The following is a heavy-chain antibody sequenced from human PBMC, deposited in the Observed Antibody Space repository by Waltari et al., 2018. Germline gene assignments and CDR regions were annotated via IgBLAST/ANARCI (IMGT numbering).Heavy chain of an antibody. D-gene: IGHD3-10*01. J-gene: IGHJ4*02. V-gene: IGHV1-3*04. CDR3: ARDSGSGSLHH. Sequence: QVQLVQSGAEVKKPGASVKVSCRASGYIFTRYAIHWVRQAPGQRLEWMGWINIGNGNTRYSQRFQDRVSMTRDTSASTAYMDLSSLRSEDTAVYYCARDSGSGSLHHWGQGTLVTVSS. CDR1: GYIFTRYA. CDR2: INIGNGNT.